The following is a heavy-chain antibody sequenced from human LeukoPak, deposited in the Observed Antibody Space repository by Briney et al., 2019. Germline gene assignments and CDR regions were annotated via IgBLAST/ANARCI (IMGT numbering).Heavy chain of an antibody. CDR2: INHSGST. J-gene: IGHJ6*03. Sequence: SETLSLTCAVYGGSFSGYYWSWIRQPPGKGLEWIGEINHSGSTNYNPSLKSRVTISVDTSKNQFSLKLSSVTAADTAVYYCARTRGAGYSYGFNYYYYMDVWGKGTTVTVSS. V-gene: IGHV4-34*01. CDR3: ARTRGAGYSYGFNYYYYMDV. CDR1: GGSFSGYY. D-gene: IGHD5-18*01.